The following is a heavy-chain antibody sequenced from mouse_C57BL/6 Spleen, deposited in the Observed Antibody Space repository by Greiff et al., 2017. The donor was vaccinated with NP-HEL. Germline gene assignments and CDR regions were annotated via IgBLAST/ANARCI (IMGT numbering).Heavy chain of an antibody. J-gene: IGHJ1*03. CDR3: ASFGYDGDWYFDV. CDR1: GYTFTSYW. CDR2: INPSSGYT. D-gene: IGHD2-2*01. Sequence: VQLQQSGAELAKPGASVKLSCKASGYTFTSYWMHWVKQRPGQGLEWIGYINPSSGYTKYNQKFKDKATLTADKSSSTAYLQLSSLTYEDSAVYYCASFGYDGDWYFDVWGTGTTVTVSS. V-gene: IGHV1-7*01.